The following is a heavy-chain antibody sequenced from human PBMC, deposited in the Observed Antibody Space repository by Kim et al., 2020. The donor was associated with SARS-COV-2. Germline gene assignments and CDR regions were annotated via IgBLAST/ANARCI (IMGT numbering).Heavy chain of an antibody. CDR1: GFTFSSYS. J-gene: IGHJ6*02. Sequence: GGSLRLSCAASGFTFSSYSMNWVRQAPGKGLEWVSSISSSSSYIYYADSVKGRFTISRDNAKNSLYLQMNSLRAEDTAVYYCARVVSTFRPPLIYYYYYGMDVWGQGTTVTVSS. D-gene: IGHD3-16*01. V-gene: IGHV3-21*01. CDR2: ISSSSSYI. CDR3: ARVVSTFRPPLIYYYYYGMDV.